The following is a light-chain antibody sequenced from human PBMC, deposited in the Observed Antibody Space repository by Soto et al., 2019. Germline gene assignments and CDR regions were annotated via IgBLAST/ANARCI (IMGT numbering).Light chain of an antibody. J-gene: IGKJ3*01. CDR1: QSVTSNY. CDR2: GAS. Sequence: EIVLTQSPGTLSLSPGERATLSCRVSQSVTSNYIAWYQQKPGQAPRLLIYGASSRATGIPDRFSGSGSGTDFTLTISRLEPADFAVYHCHQYVTSPTFGPGTKVEIK. V-gene: IGKV3-20*01. CDR3: HQYVTSPT.